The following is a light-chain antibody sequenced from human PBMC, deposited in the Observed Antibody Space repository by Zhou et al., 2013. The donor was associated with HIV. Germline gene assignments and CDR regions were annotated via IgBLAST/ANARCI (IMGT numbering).Light chain of an antibody. Sequence: DIQMTQSPSSLSASVGDRVTITCRASQSISSYLNWYQQKPGQAPKVLIYGASTLQSGVPSRFSGGGSGTDFTLTISSLQPEDFATYYCQQSYSTLLSFGGGTKVEVK. CDR3: QQSYSTLLS. J-gene: IGKJ4*01. CDR1: QSISSY. V-gene: IGKV1-39*01. CDR2: GAS.